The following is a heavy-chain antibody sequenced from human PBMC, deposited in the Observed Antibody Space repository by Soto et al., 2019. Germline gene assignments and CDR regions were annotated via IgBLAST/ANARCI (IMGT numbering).Heavy chain of an antibody. D-gene: IGHD3-3*01. CDR3: VRFSIFGVALLLGGMDV. J-gene: IGHJ6*02. CDR1: GFTFSSYW. CDR2: IKQDGSET. Sequence: GGSLRLSCATSGFTFSSYWMTWVRQAPGKGLEWVASIKQDGSETFHVDSVQGRFTISRDNAKKSLYLQMNSLRAEDTAVYYCVRFSIFGVALLLGGMDVWGQGTKVTVSS. V-gene: IGHV3-7*01.